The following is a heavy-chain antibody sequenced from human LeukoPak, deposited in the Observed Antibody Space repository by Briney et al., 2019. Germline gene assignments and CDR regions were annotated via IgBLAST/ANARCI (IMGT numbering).Heavy chain of an antibody. D-gene: IGHD3-22*01. CDR2: IYYSGST. V-gene: IGHV4-30-4*08. Sequence: SQTLSLTCTVSGGSISSGDYYWSWIRQPPGKGLEWIGYIYYSGSTYYNPSLKSRVTISVDTSKNQFSLKLSFVTAADTAVYYCASHYYDSSGYPRDYYYYGMDVWGQGTTVTVSS. CDR3: ASHYYDSSGYPRDYYYYGMDV. CDR1: GGSISSGDYY. J-gene: IGHJ6*02.